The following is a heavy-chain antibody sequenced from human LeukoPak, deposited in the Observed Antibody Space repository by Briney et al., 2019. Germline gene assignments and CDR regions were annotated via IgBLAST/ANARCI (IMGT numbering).Heavy chain of an antibody. D-gene: IGHD3-22*01. Sequence: GGSLRLSCAASGFTFSSYAMSWVRQAPGKGLEWVSAISGSGGSTYYADSVKGRFTISRDNSKNTLYLQMNSLRAEDTAVYYCARESITMIVVVITGAFDIWGQGTMVTVSS. V-gene: IGHV3-23*01. CDR2: ISGSGGST. CDR1: GFTFSSYA. J-gene: IGHJ3*02. CDR3: ARESITMIVVVITGAFDI.